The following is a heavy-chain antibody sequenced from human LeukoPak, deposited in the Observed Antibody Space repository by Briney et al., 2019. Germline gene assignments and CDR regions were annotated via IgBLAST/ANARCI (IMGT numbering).Heavy chain of an antibody. Sequence: SSETLSLTCTVSGGSISSSSYYWGWICQPPGKGLEWIGSIYYSGSTYYNPSLKSRVTISVDTSKNQFSLKLSSVTAADTAVYYCARRGTIFGGDAFDIWGQGTMVTVSS. CDR3: ARRGTIFGGDAFDI. CDR2: IYYSGST. CDR1: GGSISSSSYY. V-gene: IGHV4-39*01. J-gene: IGHJ3*02. D-gene: IGHD3-3*01.